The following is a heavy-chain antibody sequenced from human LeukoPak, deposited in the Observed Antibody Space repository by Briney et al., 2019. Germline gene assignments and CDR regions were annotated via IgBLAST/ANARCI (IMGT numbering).Heavy chain of an antibody. CDR3: ARAPGYGAAYYFDY. Sequence: GGSLRLSCAASGFTFSTYWMSWVRQAPGKGLEWVAVVSYDGSYKYYADSVKGRFTISRDNSKNTLYLQMNSLRAEDTAVYYCARAPGYGAAYYFDYWGQGTLVTVSS. CDR2: VSYDGSYK. V-gene: IGHV3-30*03. J-gene: IGHJ4*02. CDR1: GFTFSTYW. D-gene: IGHD1-1*01.